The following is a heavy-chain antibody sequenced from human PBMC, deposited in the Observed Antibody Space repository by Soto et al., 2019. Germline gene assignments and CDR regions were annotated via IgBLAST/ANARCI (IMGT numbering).Heavy chain of an antibody. V-gene: IGHV3-30*18. J-gene: IGHJ4*02. CDR2: VSHDGRNT. CDR1: GFTFSDYA. Sequence: VQLVESGGGVVQPGRSLRLSCAASGFTFSDYAMHWVRQAPGKGLEWVAVVSHDGRNTHYADSVKGRLTTPRDCSNNTVALEMASLRAEDTPVYYCAKGGRQWLVTSDFNYWGQGAVVTVSS. CDR3: AKGGRQWLVTSDFNY. D-gene: IGHD6-19*01.